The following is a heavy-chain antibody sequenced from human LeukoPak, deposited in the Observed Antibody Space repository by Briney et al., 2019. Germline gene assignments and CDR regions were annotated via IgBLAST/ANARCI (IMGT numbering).Heavy chain of an antibody. CDR3: ARDLHSIDY. Sequence: GGSLRLSCAASGFTFSDHYMDWVRQAPGRGLVWVSRISNDGSATSYADSVKGRFTISRDNAKNTLYLQMNSLRVEDTALYYCARDLHSIDYWGQGTLVTVSS. V-gene: IGHV3-74*01. CDR1: GFTFSDHY. D-gene: IGHD2/OR15-2a*01. CDR2: ISNDGSAT. J-gene: IGHJ4*02.